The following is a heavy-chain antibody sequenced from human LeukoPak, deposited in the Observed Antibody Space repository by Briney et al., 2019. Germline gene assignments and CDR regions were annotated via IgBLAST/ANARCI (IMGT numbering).Heavy chain of an antibody. CDR2: IYHSGST. Sequence: SETLSLTCTVSGGSISSYYWSWIRQPPGKGLEWIGYIYHSGSTNYNPSLKGRVTISVDTSKNQFSLKLSSVTAADTAVYYCAAGIAAAGTPLWGQGTLVTVSS. V-gene: IGHV4-59*01. CDR1: GGSISSYY. CDR3: AAGIAAAGTPL. J-gene: IGHJ4*02. D-gene: IGHD6-13*01.